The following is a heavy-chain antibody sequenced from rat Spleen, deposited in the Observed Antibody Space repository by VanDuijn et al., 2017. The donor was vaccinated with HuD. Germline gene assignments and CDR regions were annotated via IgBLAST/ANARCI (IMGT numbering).Heavy chain of an antibody. J-gene: IGHJ3*01. CDR3: VRQDTSGYSNWFAY. V-gene: IGHV5S13*01. CDR1: GFIFSDYG. D-gene: IGHD4-3*01. Sequence: EVQLVESGGGLVQPGRSLKLSCAASGFIFSDYGMAWVRQTPTKGLEWVASINTGGGATYYRDSVKGRFTVSRDNAKNTLYLQLDSLRSEDTATYYCVRQDTSGYSNWFAYWGQGTLVTVSS. CDR2: INTGGGAT.